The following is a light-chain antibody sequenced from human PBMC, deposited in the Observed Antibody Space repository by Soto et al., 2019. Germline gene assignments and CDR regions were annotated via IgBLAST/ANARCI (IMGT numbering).Light chain of an antibody. J-gene: IGLJ2*01. CDR2: DVS. CDR1: SSDVGGYNY. CDR3: CSYAGSYTHVV. Sequence: SVVTQPRSVSGSPGQSVTISCTGTSSDVGGYNYVSWYQQHPGKAPKLMIYDVSKRPSGVPDRFSGSKSGNTASLTISGLQAEDEADYYCCSYAGSYTHVVFGGGTKVTVL. V-gene: IGLV2-11*01.